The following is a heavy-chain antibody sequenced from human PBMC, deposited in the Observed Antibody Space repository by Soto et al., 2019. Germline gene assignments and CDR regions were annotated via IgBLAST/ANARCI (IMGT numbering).Heavy chain of an antibody. CDR1: GYTFTNYG. CDR2: ISAYNGNT. V-gene: IGHV1-18*01. D-gene: IGHD3-22*01. J-gene: IGHJ2*01. Sequence: QVQLVQSGAEVKKPGASVKVSCKASGYTFTNYGITWVRQAPGQGLEWMGWISAYNGNTNYAQKVQGRVTMTTDTSTSTAYMELRSLRSEDTAVYYCARVQVEYYYDSSGYRYWYFDLWGRGTLVTVSS. CDR3: ARVQVEYYYDSSGYRYWYFDL.